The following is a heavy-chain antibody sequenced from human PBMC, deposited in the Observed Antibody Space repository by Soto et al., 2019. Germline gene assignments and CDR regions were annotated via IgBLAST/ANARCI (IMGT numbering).Heavy chain of an antibody. D-gene: IGHD6-13*01. CDR3: ARRGPGTYFDY. J-gene: IGHJ4*02. CDR2: VSGSGGST. Sequence: EVQLLESGGGLVQPGGSLRLSCAASGFTFSSYAMRWVRQAPGKGLEWVSAVSGSGGSTYYADSVKGRFTISRDNSKNTLSLQMSSLRAEDTAVYYCARRGPGTYFDYWGQGTLVTVSA. CDR1: GFTFSSYA. V-gene: IGHV3-23*01.